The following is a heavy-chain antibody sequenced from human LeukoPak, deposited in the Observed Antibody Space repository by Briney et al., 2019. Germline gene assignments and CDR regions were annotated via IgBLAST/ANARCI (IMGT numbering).Heavy chain of an antibody. Sequence: GGSLRLSCEASGIIFSNYGMNWVRQAPGKRLEWVSGISPSGGTTYYADSLKGRFSISRDNSKNTVYLQMNSLRADDTAVYYCARVGAVGGVFRAFDIWGQGTMVTVSS. V-gene: IGHV3-23*01. D-gene: IGHD3-16*01. J-gene: IGHJ3*02. CDR3: ARVGAVGGVFRAFDI. CDR1: GIIFSNYG. CDR2: ISPSGGTT.